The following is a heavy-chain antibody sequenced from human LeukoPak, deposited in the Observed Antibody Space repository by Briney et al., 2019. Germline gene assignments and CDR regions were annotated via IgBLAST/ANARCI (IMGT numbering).Heavy chain of an antibody. V-gene: IGHV4-30-2*01. CDR2: IYHSGST. D-gene: IGHD3-3*01. J-gene: IGHJ4*02. CDR3: ARGGTYYDFWSGYYTNNITYFAY. CDR1: GGSISSGGYS. Sequence: SETLSLTCAVSGGSISSGGYSWSWIRQPPGKGLEWIGYIYHSGSTYYNPSLKSRVTISVDRSKNQFSLKLSSVTAADTAVYYCARGGTYYDFWSGYYTNNITYFAYWGQGTLVTVSS.